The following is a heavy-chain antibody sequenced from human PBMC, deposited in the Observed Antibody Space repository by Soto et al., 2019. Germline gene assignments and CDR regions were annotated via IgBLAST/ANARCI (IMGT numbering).Heavy chain of an antibody. CDR3: AKAGDPTAMANWFDP. Sequence: QVQLVESGGGVVQPGRSLRLSCAASGFTFSSYGMHWVRQAPGKGLEWVAVISYDGSNKYYADSVKGRFTISRDNSKNTRYLQMNSLRAEDTAVYYCAKAGDPTAMANWFDPWGQGTLVTVSS. CDR2: ISYDGSNK. CDR1: GFTFSSYG. V-gene: IGHV3-30*18. J-gene: IGHJ5*02. D-gene: IGHD5-18*01.